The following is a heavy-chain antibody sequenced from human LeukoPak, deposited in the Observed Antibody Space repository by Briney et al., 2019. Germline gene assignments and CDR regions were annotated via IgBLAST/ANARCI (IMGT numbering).Heavy chain of an antibody. J-gene: IGHJ3*02. V-gene: IGHV1-24*01. CDR1: GSSLSELS. CDR2: LDPENGVI. D-gene: IGHD3-3*02. CDR3: ARDPEVRIHGAFDI. Sequence: GASVKVSCKVSGSSLSELSMHWVRQTPTNGLEWLGGLDPENGVIIYAEKFKGRVTMTEDTSSDTAYMAVNSLTSDDTAVYYCARDPEVRIHGAFDIWGQGTMVTVSS.